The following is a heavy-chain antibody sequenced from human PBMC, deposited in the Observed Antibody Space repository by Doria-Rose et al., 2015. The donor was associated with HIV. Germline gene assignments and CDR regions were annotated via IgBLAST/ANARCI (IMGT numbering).Heavy chain of an antibody. CDR3: ARMGSYRELDY. V-gene: IGHV4-31*03. CDR2: TYYTGTS. CDR1: GASVSSRGYY. D-gene: IGHD3-3*01. J-gene: IGHJ4*02. Sequence: PSETLSLTCSVSGASVSSRGYYWNWIRQVPGKGLESLGYTYYTGTSDYSPSLKSRLNMAVDTSKNQFSLKLSFVTVADTAVYYCARMGSYRELDYWGQGALVIVSA.